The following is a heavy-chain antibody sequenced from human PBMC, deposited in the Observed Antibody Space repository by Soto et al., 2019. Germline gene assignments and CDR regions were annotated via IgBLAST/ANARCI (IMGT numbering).Heavy chain of an antibody. J-gene: IGHJ4*02. CDR2: IWYDGSNK. CDR3: ARAAVDTAIEXY. D-gene: IGHD5-18*01. Sequence: PGGSLRLSCTATGFTFSSYGMHWVRQAPGKGLEWVAVIWYDGSNKYYADSVKGRFTISRDNSKNTLYLQMNSLRAEDTAVYYCARAAVDTAIEXYWGQGTLVTVSS. CDR1: GFTFSSYG. V-gene: IGHV3-33*01.